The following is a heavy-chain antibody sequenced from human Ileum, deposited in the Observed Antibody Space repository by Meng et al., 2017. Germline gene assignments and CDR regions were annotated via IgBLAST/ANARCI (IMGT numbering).Heavy chain of an antibody. CDR3: ASNDDSSGYDAFDI. J-gene: IGHJ3*02. V-gene: IGHV1-69*02. CDR2: IIPILGIA. CDR1: GGTFSSYT. Sequence: SVKVSCKASGGTFSSYTISWVRQAPGQGLEWMGRIIPILGIANYAQKFQGRVTITADKSTSTAYMELSSLRSEDTAVYYCASNDDSSGYDAFDIWGQGTMVTVSS. D-gene: IGHD3-22*01.